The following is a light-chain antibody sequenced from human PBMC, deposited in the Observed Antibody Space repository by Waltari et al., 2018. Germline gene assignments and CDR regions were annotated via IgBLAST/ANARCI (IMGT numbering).Light chain of an antibody. CDR2: STN. CDR1: SGSVSTSYY. V-gene: IGLV8-61*01. Sequence: QTVVTQEPSFSVSPGGTVTLTCGLSSGSVSTSYYPSWYQQTPGQAPRPLIYSTNTRSSGVPDRFSGSILGNKAALTITGAQADDESDYYCVLYMGSGMSVFGGGTKLTVL. J-gene: IGLJ2*01. CDR3: VLYMGSGMSV.